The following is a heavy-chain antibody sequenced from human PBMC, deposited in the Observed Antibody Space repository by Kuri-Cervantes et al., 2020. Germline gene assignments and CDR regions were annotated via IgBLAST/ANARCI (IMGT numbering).Heavy chain of an antibody. V-gene: IGHV4-38-2*01. CDR3: ARRVGKRGSGYFDY. CDR1: GYSISSGYY. Sequence: SETLSLTCAVSGYSISSGYYWGWIRQPPGKGLEWIGSIYHSGSTYYNPSLKSRVTISVDTSKNQFSLKLSSVTAADTAVYYCARRVGKRGSGYFDYWGQGTLVTVSS. J-gene: IGHJ4*02. D-gene: IGHD6-25*01. CDR2: IYHSGST.